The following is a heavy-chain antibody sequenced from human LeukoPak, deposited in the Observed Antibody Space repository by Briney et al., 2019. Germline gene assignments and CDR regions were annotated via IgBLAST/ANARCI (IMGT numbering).Heavy chain of an antibody. D-gene: IGHD6-13*01. J-gene: IGHJ5*02. CDR3: ARCIAAAVHFDP. V-gene: IGHV4-59*01. CDR1: GGSISSYY. CDR2: IYYSGST. Sequence: SETLSLTCTVSGGSISSYYWSWIRQPPGKGLEWIGYIYYSGSTNYNPSLKSRVTISVDTSKNQFSLKLSSVTAADTAVYYCARCIAAAVHFDPWGQGTLVTVSS.